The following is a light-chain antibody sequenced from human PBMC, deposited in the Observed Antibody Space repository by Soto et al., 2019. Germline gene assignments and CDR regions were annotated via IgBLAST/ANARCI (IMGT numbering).Light chain of an antibody. V-gene: IGLV2-8*01. CDR3: GAWDDSLSGWV. Sequence: QSALTQTPSASGSLGQSVTISCTGTSSDVGAYDSVSWYQHHPGKAPKALIYEVSKRPSGVPDRFSGSKSATSASLAISGLRSDDEADYYCGAWDDSLSGWVFGGGTKLTVL. CDR2: EVS. J-gene: IGLJ3*02. CDR1: SSDVGAYDS.